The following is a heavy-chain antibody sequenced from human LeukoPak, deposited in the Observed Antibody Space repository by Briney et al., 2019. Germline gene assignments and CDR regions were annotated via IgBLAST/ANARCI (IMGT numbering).Heavy chain of an antibody. CDR3: AKSSGSYYRLTDY. V-gene: IGHV3-30*02. CDR1: GFTFSSYG. CDR2: TRYDGSNK. J-gene: IGHJ4*02. Sequence: GGSLRLFCAASGFTFSSYGMHWVRQAPGKGLEWVAGTRYDGSNKNYADSVKGRFTISRDNSKNTLYLQMNSLRAEDTAVYYCAKSSGSYYRLTDYWGQGTLVTVSS. D-gene: IGHD3-10*01.